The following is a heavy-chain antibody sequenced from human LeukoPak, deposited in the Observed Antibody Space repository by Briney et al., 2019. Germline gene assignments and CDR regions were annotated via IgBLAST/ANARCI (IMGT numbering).Heavy chain of an antibody. CDR1: GFTVSSNY. CDR2: IKQDGSEK. D-gene: IGHD5-18*01. Sequence: PGGSLRLSCAASGFTVSSNYMSWVRQAPGKGLEWVANIKQDGSEKYHVDSVKGRFTISRDNAKNSLYLQMNSLRAEDTAVYYCARGGGRNTTMVWAFDYWGQGTLVTVSS. J-gene: IGHJ4*02. CDR3: ARGGGRNTTMVWAFDY. V-gene: IGHV3-7*01.